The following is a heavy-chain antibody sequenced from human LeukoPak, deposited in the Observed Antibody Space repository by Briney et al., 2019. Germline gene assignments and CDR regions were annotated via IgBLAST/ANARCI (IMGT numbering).Heavy chain of an antibody. CDR2: IIPILGIA. Sequence: ASVKVCCKASGGTFSSYIISWVRQAPGQGLEWMGRIIPILGIANYAQKFQGRVTITADKSTSTAYMELSSLRSEDTAVYYCARGIMITFGGVIVPYYYGMHVWGQGTTVTVSS. CDR1: GGTFSSYI. J-gene: IGHJ6*02. CDR3: ARGIMITFGGVIVPYYYGMHV. D-gene: IGHD3-16*02. V-gene: IGHV1-69*02.